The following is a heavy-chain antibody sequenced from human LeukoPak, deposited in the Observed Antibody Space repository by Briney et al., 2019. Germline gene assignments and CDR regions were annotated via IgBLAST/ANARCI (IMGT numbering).Heavy chain of an antibody. V-gene: IGHV4-34*01. D-gene: IGHD4-17*01. J-gene: IGHJ4*02. CDR1: DGSFSGYY. CDR2: ISHSGST. Sequence: PSETLSLTCAVYDGSFSGYYWRWIRQPPGRGLEWIGGISHSGSTNYNPSLKGRVTISLDRSKNQFSLKLSSVTTADTAVYYCARFGDHGDYVFDYWGQGKLVTVSS. CDR3: ARFGDHGDYVFDY.